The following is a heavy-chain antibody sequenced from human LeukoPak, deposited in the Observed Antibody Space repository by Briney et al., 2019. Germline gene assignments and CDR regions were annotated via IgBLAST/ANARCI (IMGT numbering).Heavy chain of an antibody. CDR1: GFTFSSYG. J-gene: IGHJ4*02. CDR2: IWYGGSNK. CDR3: AKDSSGTHLDY. D-gene: IGHD3-22*01. Sequence: GRSLRLSCAASGFTFSSYGMHWVRQAPGKGLEWVAVIWYGGSNKYYADSVKGRFTISRDNSKNTLYLQMNSLRAEDTAVYYCAKDSSGTHLDYWGQGTLVTVSS. V-gene: IGHV3-30*18.